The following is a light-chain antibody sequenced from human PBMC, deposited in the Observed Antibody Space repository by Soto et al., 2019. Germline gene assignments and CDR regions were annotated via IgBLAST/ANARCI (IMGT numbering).Light chain of an antibody. CDR3: QQYSAGAT. J-gene: IGKJ1*01. V-gene: IGKV3-15*01. CDR2: GAT. CDR1: QSVSNY. Sequence: EPVMTQSHGNLVLSGAEGATRSRRASQSVSNYLAWYQQKPGQAPRLLIHGATTRATVIPARFSGSGSGTEFTLSISRLKSEYFAVYYCQQYSAGATFVQGTKVDIK.